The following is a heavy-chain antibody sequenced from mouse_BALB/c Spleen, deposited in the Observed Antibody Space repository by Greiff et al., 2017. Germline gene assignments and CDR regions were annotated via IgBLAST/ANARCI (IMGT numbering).Heavy chain of an antibody. Sequence: EVKLVESGGGLVQPGGSLKLSCAASGFTFSSYTMSWVRQTPEKRLEWVAYISNGGGSTYYPDTVKGRFTISRDNAKNTLYLQMSSLKSEDTAMYYCAGLYGYDEEADAMDYWGQGTSVTVSS. CDR1: GFTFSSYT. J-gene: IGHJ4*01. V-gene: IGHV5-12-2*01. D-gene: IGHD2-2*01. CDR2: ISNGGGST. CDR3: AGLYGYDEEADAMDY.